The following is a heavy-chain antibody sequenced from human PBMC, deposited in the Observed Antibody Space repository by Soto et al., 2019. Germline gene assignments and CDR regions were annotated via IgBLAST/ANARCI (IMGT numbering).Heavy chain of an antibody. CDR3: ASNLAALPSKSYYCDFMDV. CDR2: IYPGDSDT. J-gene: IGHJ6*03. D-gene: IGHD6-6*01. Sequence: GESLKISCKGSGYSFTSYWIGWVRQMPGKGLEWMGIIYPGDSDTRYSPSFQGQVTISADKSISTAYLQWSSLKASDTAMYYCASNLAALPSKSYYCDFMDVWGKGTTVTVSS. CDR1: GYSFTSYW. V-gene: IGHV5-51*01.